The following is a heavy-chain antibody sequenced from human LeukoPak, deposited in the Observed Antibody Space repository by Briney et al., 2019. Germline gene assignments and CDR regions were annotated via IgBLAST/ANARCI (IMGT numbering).Heavy chain of an antibody. J-gene: IGHJ3*01. D-gene: IGHD2-2*01. V-gene: IGHV3-23*01. CDR1: GFTFITYA. CDR2: ISGHGGST. Sequence: GGSLRLSCAASGFTFITYAMTWVRQAPGKGLEWVSAISGHGGSTYYADSVKGRFTISRDNSKNTLYLQMNSLRAEDTAVYYCAKNQLVVPAALDAFDFWGQGTMVTVSS. CDR3: AKNQLVVPAALDAFDF.